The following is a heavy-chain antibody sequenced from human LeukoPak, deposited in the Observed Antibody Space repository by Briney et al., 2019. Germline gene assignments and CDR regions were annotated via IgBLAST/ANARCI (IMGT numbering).Heavy chain of an antibody. D-gene: IGHD1-26*01. CDR2: IKSKTDSGTT. CDR1: GFTFSNDW. V-gene: IGHV3-15*01. CDR3: VTGEWELVDAFDI. Sequence: GGSLRLSCAASGFTFSNDWMSWVRQAPGKGLEWVGRIKSKTDSGTTDYAAPVKGRFTISRDDSKNTLYLQMNSLKTEDTGVYYCVTGEWELVDAFDIWGQGTMVTVSS. J-gene: IGHJ3*02.